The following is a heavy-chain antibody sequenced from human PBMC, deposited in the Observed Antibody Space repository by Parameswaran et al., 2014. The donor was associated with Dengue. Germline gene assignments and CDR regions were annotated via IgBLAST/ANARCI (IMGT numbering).Heavy chain of an antibody. Sequence: RWIRQPQEGLEWIGEINHSGSTNYNPSLKSRVTISVDTSKNQFSLKLSSVTAADTAVYYCARADYDILTGAFDIWGQGTMVTVSS. CDR2: INHSGST. J-gene: IGHJ3*02. CDR3: ARADYDILTGAFDI. D-gene: IGHD3-9*01. V-gene: IGHV4-34*01.